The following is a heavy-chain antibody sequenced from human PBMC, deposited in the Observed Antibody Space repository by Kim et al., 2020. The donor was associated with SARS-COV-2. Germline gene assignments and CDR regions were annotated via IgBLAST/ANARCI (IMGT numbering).Heavy chain of an antibody. CDR3: ARDDSTGYYYLDT. D-gene: IGHD3-22*01. Sequence: GGSLRLSCEAFGFTFSGYWMSWVRQAPGKGLEWVANMKEDGREQYYVDYVKGRFTISRDNAKNSLYLQMNSLRAEDTAVYYCARDDSTGYYYLDTWGRGT. V-gene: IGHV3-7*01. CDR2: MKEDGREQ. J-gene: IGHJ4*02. CDR1: GFTFSGYW.